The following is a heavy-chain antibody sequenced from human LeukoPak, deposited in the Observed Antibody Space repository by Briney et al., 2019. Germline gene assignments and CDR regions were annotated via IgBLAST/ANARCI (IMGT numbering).Heavy chain of an antibody. Sequence: ASVKVSCKVSGYTLTELSMHWVRQAPGKGLEWMGGFDPEDGETIYAQKFQGRVTMTEDTSTDTAYMELSSLRSEDTAVYHCATDGPSTVTNFYYYYGMDVWGQGTTVTVSS. CDR3: ATDGPSTVTNFYYYYGMDV. V-gene: IGHV1-24*01. CDR1: GYTLTELS. CDR2: FDPEDGET. D-gene: IGHD4-11*01. J-gene: IGHJ6*02.